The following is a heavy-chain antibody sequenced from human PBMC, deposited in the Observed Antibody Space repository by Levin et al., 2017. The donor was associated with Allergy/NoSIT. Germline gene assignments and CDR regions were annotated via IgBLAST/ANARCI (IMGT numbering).Heavy chain of an antibody. V-gene: IGHV6-1*01. J-gene: IGHJ4*02. CDR2: TYFRSKWYR. Sequence: SQTLSLTCAISGDTISNINTSWIWIRQSPSRGLEWLGRTYFRSKWYRDYALSVRSRITINPDTSKNQFSLQLNSVTPEDTAMYFCATAHEYTRSSGFDYWAQESLVTVSS. D-gene: IGHD6-6*01. CDR3: ATAHEYTRSSGFDY. CDR1: GDTISNINTS.